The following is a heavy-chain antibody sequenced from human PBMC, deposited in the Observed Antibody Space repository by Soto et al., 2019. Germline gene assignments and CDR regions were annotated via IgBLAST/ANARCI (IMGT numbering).Heavy chain of an antibody. D-gene: IGHD2-8*01. CDR3: ARWDELGYCTNGVCYTS. CDR2: ISSSGSTI. V-gene: IGHV3-11*01. Sequence: QAQLVESGGGLVKPGGSLTLSCAASGFTFSDYYTSWIRQAPGKGLEWVSYISSSGSTIYYEHSVKGRFTISRDNAKNSLYLQMNSLRAEDTAVYYCARWDELGYCTNGVCYTSWGQGTLVTVSS. CDR1: GFTFSDYY. J-gene: IGHJ5*02.